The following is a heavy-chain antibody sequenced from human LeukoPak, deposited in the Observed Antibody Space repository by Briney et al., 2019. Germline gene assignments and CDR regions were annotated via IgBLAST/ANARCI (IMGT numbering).Heavy chain of an antibody. CDR1: GGSISSGGYY. Sequence: SETLSLTCTVSGGSISSGGYYWSWIRQHPGKGLEWIGYIYYSGSTYYNPSLKSRVTISVDTSKNQFSLKLSSVAAADTAVYYCARGRNYYGSGRQRDPLDYWGQGTLVTVSS. D-gene: IGHD3-10*01. V-gene: IGHV4-30-4*08. CDR2: IYYSGST. CDR3: ARGRNYYGSGRQRDPLDY. J-gene: IGHJ4*02.